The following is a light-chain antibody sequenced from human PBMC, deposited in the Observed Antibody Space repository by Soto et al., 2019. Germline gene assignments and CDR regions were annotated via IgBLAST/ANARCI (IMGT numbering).Light chain of an antibody. CDR1: QSVSNY. Sequence: EIVLPQSPATLSLSPGARAPLSCRASQSVSNYLAWYQQKPGQAPRLLIYDASNRATGIPARFSGSGSGTDFTLTISSLEPEDFAVYYCQQRSNWPITFGQGTRLEIK. CDR2: DAS. CDR3: QQRSNWPIT. V-gene: IGKV3-11*01. J-gene: IGKJ5*01.